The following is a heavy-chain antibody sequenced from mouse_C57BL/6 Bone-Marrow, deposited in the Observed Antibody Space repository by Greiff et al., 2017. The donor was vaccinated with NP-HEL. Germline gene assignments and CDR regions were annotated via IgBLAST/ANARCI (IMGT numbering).Heavy chain of an antibody. CDR1: GYSFTGYY. Sequence: VQLKESGPELVKPGASVKISCKASGYSFTGYYMNWVKQSPEKSLEWIGEINPSTGGTTYNQKFKAKATLTVAKSSSTAYMQLKSLTSEDSAVYYCARGGTGFAYWGQGTLVTVSA. V-gene: IGHV1-42*01. CDR2: INPSTGGT. CDR3: ARGGTGFAY. J-gene: IGHJ3*01. D-gene: IGHD3-3*01.